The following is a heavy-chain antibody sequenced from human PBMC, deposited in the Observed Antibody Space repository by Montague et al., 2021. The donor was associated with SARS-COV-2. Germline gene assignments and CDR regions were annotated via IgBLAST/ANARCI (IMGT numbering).Heavy chain of an antibody. Sequence: TLSLTCTVSGGSISSPDYYWSWIRQHPGKGLEWIGYIHHNENAYYNPSLRSRVTISADPSKNQFSLKLSSATAADTAVYYCARDRGGGLPSGYYYVFFDSWGQGTLVTVSS. CDR3: ARDRGGGLPSGYYYVFFDS. V-gene: IGHV4-31*03. D-gene: IGHD3-22*01. J-gene: IGHJ4*02. CDR2: IHHNENA. CDR1: GGSISSPDYY.